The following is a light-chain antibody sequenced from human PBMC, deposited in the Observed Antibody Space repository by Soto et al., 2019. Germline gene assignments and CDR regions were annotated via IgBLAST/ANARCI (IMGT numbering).Light chain of an antibody. Sequence: QSVLTQPPSASGTPGQRVTISCSGSSSNIGSNTVNWYQQLPGTATKLLIYSNNQRPSGVPDRFSGSKSGTSASLGISGLQSEDEADYYCAAWDDSLNGWVFGGGTKLTVL. CDR3: AAWDDSLNGWV. J-gene: IGLJ3*02. V-gene: IGLV1-44*01. CDR2: SNN. CDR1: SSNIGSNT.